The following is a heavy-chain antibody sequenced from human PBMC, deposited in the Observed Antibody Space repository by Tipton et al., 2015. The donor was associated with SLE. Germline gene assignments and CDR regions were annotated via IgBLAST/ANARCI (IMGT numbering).Heavy chain of an antibody. D-gene: IGHD2-2*01. V-gene: IGHV3-30-3*01. CDR1: GFTFSSYA. CDR2: ISYDGSNK. Sequence: SLRLSCAASGFTFSSYAMHWVRQAPGKGLEWVAVISYDGSNKYYADSVKGRFTISRDNSKNTLYLQMNSLRAEDTAVYYCARGYCSRWGQGTTVTVSS. J-gene: IGHJ6*02. CDR3: ARGYCSR.